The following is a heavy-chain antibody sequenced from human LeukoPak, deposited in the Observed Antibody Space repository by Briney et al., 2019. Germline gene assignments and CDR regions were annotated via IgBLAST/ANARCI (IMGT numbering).Heavy chain of an antibody. CDR2: IVSDGSNT. J-gene: IGHJ4*02. Sequence: GGSLRLSCAASGFTSSSYWMNWVRQVPGKGLVWVSRIVSDGSNTNYADSVKGRFTISRDNSKNTLYLQMNSLRAEDTAVYYCARDSYYGSGSPEAYWGQGTLVTVSS. D-gene: IGHD3-10*01. V-gene: IGHV3-74*01. CDR1: GFTSSSYW. CDR3: ARDSYYGSGSPEAY.